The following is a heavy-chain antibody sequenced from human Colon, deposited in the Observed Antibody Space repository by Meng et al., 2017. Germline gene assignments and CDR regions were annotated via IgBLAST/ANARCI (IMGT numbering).Heavy chain of an antibody. Sequence: QVERQESGPGLWRASETLSLTCTVSGASVSDTNYAWSWIRQPPGKGLEWIGYGSTNHNPSLKSRVTISVDTSKNQFSLTLNSVTAADTAVYYCARDNWGSLDYWGQGTLVTVSS. CDR1: GASVSDTNYA. D-gene: IGHD7-27*01. J-gene: IGHJ4*02. CDR2: GST. CDR3: ARDNWGSLDY. V-gene: IGHV4-61*01.